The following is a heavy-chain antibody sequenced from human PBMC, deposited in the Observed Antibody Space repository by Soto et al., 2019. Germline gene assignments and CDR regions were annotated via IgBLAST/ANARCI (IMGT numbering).Heavy chain of an antibody. D-gene: IGHD2-21*02. CDR1: GFTFSDYY. Sequence: LTLSCAASGFTFSDYYMSWIRQAPGKGLEWVSYISSSSSYTNYADSVRGRFTISRDNAKNSLYLQMNSLRAEDTAVYYCASLGGDEPTGIGREGGYGMDVWGQGTTVTVSS. J-gene: IGHJ6*02. CDR3: ASLGGDEPTGIGREGGYGMDV. V-gene: IGHV3-11*06. CDR2: ISSSSSYT.